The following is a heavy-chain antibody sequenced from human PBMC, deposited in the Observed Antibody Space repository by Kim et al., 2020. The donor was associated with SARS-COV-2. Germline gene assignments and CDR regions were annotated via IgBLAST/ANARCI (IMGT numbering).Heavy chain of an antibody. D-gene: IGHD1-26*01. CDR3: ARDAGWSWDLYYFDY. J-gene: IGHJ4*02. Sequence: SVKVSCKASGGTFSSYAISWVRQAPGQGLEWMGGIIPIFGTANYAQKFQGRVTITADESTSTPYMELSSLRSEDTAVYYCARDAGWSWDLYYFDYWGQGTLVTVSS. V-gene: IGHV1-69*13. CDR2: IIPIFGTA. CDR1: GGTFSSYA.